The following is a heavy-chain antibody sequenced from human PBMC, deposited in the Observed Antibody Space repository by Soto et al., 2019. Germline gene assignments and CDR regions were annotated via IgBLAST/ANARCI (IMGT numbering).Heavy chain of an antibody. CDR2: ISGSGGST. V-gene: IGHV3-23*01. CDR1: GFTFSSYA. J-gene: IGHJ6*02. Sequence: PGGSLRLSCAASGFTFSSYAMSWVRQAPGKGLEWVSAISGSGGSTYYADSVKGRFTISRDNSKNTLYLQMNSLRAEDTAVYYCAKASWDDFWSGYTKLHGMDVWGQGTTVTVSS. D-gene: IGHD3-3*01. CDR3: AKASWDDFWSGYTKLHGMDV.